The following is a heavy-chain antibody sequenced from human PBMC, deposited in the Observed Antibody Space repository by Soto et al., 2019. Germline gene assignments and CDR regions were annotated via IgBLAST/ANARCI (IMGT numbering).Heavy chain of an antibody. D-gene: IGHD2-8*01. CDR3: ARSALVLTLYVPAADWFDP. CDR1: GYTFTDYY. V-gene: IGHV1-2*02. CDR2: IDPKTGGT. Sequence: ASVKVSCKASGYTFTDYYIHWVRQAPGQGLEWMGWIDPKTGGTHYAQKFQGRVTMTRDTSIRTAYMEVSRLRSDDAAVYYCARSALVLTLYVPAADWFDPWGRGTLVTVSS. J-gene: IGHJ5*02.